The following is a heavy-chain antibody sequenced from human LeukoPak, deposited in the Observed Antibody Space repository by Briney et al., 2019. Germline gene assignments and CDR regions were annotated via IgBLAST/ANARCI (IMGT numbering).Heavy chain of an antibody. CDR2: INYSGNT. CDR3: AREKSQGAPGHFDY. Sequence: SETLSLSCSVPGASLRGYYWTWIRQSQGKGLEWIAFINYSGNTFYNPSLKSRVTMSIDTSKNQFSLNLDSVSPADTAVYYCAREKSQGAPGHFDYWGQGIPVTVS. V-gene: IGHV4-59*01. J-gene: IGHJ4*02. CDR1: GASLRGYY.